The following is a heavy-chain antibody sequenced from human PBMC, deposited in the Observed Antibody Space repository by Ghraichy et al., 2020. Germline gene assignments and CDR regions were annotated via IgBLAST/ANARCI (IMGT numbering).Heavy chain of an antibody. Sequence: SETLSLTCTVSGGSISSSSYYWGWIRQPPGKGLEWIGSIYYSGSTYYNPSLKSRVTISVDTSKNQFSLKLSSVTAADTAVYYCAREGGPSSNWDYWGQGTLVTVSS. J-gene: IGHJ4*02. CDR1: GGSISSSSYY. CDR2: IYYSGST. CDR3: AREGGPSSNWDY. V-gene: IGHV4-39*02. D-gene: IGHD7-27*01.